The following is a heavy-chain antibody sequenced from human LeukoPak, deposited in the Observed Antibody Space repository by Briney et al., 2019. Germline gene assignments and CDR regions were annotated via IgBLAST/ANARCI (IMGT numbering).Heavy chain of an antibody. Sequence: SETLSLTCAVYGGSFSGYYWSWIRQPPGKGLEWIGEINHSGSTNYNPSLKSRVTISVDTSKNQFSLKLSPVTAADTAVYYCARASSIWSYFDYWGQGTLVTVSS. CDR3: ARASSIWSYFDY. CDR2: INHSGST. D-gene: IGHD6-13*01. J-gene: IGHJ4*02. CDR1: GGSFSGYY. V-gene: IGHV4-34*01.